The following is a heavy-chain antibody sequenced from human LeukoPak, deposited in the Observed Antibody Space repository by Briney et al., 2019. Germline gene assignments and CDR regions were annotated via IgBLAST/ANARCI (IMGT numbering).Heavy chain of an antibody. CDR1: GGSISSGGYS. Sequence: SETLSLTCAVSGGSISSGGYSWSWIRQPPGKGLEWIGYIYYSGSTYYNPSLKSRVTISVDTSKNQFSLKLSSVTATDTAVYYCARDAIWFGDHPAAFDIWGQGTMVTVSS. D-gene: IGHD3-10*01. CDR3: ARDAIWFGDHPAAFDI. CDR2: IYYSGST. V-gene: IGHV4-30-2*05. J-gene: IGHJ3*02.